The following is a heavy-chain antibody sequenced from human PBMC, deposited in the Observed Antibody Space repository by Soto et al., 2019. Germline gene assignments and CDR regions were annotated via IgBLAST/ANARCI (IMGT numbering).Heavy chain of an antibody. CDR1: GFTFSMYS. CDR2: IPQEGVDG. J-gene: IGHJ6*02. D-gene: IGHD2-21*02. Sequence: GGSLRLSCEVSGFTFSMYSMSWVRQSPGKGLEWVAKIPQEGVDGHYADSVKGRFTISRDNGKNSLYLQLNNQRAEDTAVYYCARDHLILPAHDFFYGSDVWGRGDTVNVS. V-gene: IGHV3-7*03. CDR3: ARDHLILPAHDFFYGSDV.